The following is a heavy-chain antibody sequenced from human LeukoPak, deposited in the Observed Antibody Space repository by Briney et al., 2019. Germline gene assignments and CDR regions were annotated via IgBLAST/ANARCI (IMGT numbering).Heavy chain of an antibody. J-gene: IGHJ1*01. CDR3: ARSCGGDCYSSTAEYFQH. CDR2: IYYSGST. CDR1: GGSISSYY. Sequence: SETLSLTCTVSGGSISSYYWSWIRQPPGKGLEWIGYIYYSGSTNYNPSLKSRVTISVETSKNQFSLKLSSVTAADTAVYYCARSCGGDCYSSTAEYFQHGGQGTLVTVSS. V-gene: IGHV4-59*01. D-gene: IGHD2-21*01.